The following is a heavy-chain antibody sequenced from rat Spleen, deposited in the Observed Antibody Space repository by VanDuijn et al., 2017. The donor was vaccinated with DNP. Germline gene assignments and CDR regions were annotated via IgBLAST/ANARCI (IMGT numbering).Heavy chain of an antibody. J-gene: IGHJ4*01. V-gene: IGHV5-58*01. CDR3: ARQGAIYAMDA. CDR2: INTDGGST. Sequence: EVQLVETGGGLVQPGRSLKLSCVASGFTFSSYWMFWIRQAPGKGLEWVTSINTDGGSTYYRDSVKGRFTVSRDNAKSSLYLQMNSLKSEDTATYYCARQGAIYAMDAWGQGTSVTVSS. CDR1: GFTFSSYW.